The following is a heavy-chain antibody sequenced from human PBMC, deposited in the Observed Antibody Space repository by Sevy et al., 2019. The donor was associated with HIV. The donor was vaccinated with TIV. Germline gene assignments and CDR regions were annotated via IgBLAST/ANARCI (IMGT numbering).Heavy chain of an antibody. CDR2: ISGSSGYT. J-gene: IGHJ4*02. CDR1: GFIFSSYV. D-gene: IGHD1-1*01. CDR3: EAITTAGRDY. V-gene: IGHV3-23*01. Sequence: GGSQRLSCAASGFIFSSYVMSWVRQAPGKGLEWVSSISGSSGYTYYADSVKGRFTISRDNSNNMLYLQMNSLRAEDTAIYYCEAITTAGRDYWGQGTLVTVSS.